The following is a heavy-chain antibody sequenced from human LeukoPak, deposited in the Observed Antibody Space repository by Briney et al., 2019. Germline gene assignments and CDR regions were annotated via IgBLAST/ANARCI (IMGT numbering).Heavy chain of an antibody. J-gene: IGHJ6*03. CDR3: TRLRQDCSRNSYYFYYYYMDV. Sequence: GGSLRLSCRASGFTLGDYDMSWFRQAPGKGLEWVGFVRSKSFGGATDYAASVKGRFTISRDDPKSIAYLLMNSLTTEDTAVYYCTRLRQDCSRNSYYFYYYYMDVWGEGTTVTVSS. CDR1: GFTLGDYD. D-gene: IGHD2-2*01. CDR2: VRSKSFGGAT. V-gene: IGHV3-49*03.